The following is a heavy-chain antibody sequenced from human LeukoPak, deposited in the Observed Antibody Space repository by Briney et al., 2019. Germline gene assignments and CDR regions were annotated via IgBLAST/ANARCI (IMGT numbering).Heavy chain of an antibody. CDR2: IKQDGSEK. CDR1: GFTFSSYA. V-gene: IGHV3-7*03. Sequence: PGGSLRLSCAASGFTFSSYAMSWVRQAPGKGLEWVANIKQDGSEKYYVDSVKGRFTISRDNAKNSLYLQMNSLRAEDTAVYYCARERYYYDSSGYSFPYYYYYYGMDVWGQGTTVTVSS. J-gene: IGHJ6*02. D-gene: IGHD3-22*01. CDR3: ARERYYYDSSGYSFPYYYYYYGMDV.